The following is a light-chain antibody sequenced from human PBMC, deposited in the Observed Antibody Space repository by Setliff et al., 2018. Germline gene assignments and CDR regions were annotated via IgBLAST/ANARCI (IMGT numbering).Light chain of an antibody. J-gene: IGLJ3*02. V-gene: IGLV2-14*03. CDR3: SSFTLTTKGVV. Sequence: QSALAQPPSASGSPGQSVTISCTGASIDVRGYTYVSWYQHHPGKAPKLIIYNVSNRPSGVSNRFSGSKSGNTASLTISGLQAEDEADFYCSSFTLTTKGVVLGGGTK. CDR1: SIDVRGYTY. CDR2: NVS.